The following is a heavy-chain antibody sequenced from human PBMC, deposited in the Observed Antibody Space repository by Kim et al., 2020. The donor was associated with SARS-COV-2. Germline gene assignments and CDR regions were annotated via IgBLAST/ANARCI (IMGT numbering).Heavy chain of an antibody. V-gene: IGHV3-30*03. CDR2: ISYDGSNK. CDR3: AILTYGDYAFDY. Sequence: GGSLRLSCAASGFTFSSYGMHWVRQAPGKGLEWVAVISYDGSNKYYADSVKGRFTISRDNSKNTLYLQMNSLRAEDTAVYYCAILTYGDYAFDYWGQGTLVTVSS. J-gene: IGHJ4*02. D-gene: IGHD4-17*01. CDR1: GFTFSSYG.